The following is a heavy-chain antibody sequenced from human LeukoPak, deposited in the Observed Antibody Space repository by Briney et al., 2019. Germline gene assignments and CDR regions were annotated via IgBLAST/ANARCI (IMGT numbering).Heavy chain of an antibody. D-gene: IGHD2-15*01. CDR3: AEGFRDCSGGSCYPLFDY. V-gene: IGHV3-30*18. Sequence: GGSLRLSCAASGLTFSSYGMHWVRQAPGKGLEWVAVISYDGSNKYYADSVKGRFTISRDNSKNTLYLQMNSLRAEDTAVYYCAEGFRDCSGGSCYPLFDYWGQGTLVTVSS. CDR2: ISYDGSNK. CDR1: GLTFSSYG. J-gene: IGHJ4*02.